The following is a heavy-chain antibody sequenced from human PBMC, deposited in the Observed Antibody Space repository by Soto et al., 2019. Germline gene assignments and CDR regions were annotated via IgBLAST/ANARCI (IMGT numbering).Heavy chain of an antibody. D-gene: IGHD1-7*01. V-gene: IGHV3-53*01. J-gene: IGHJ4*01. CDR3: ARGRGIGNSYFFYY. CDR2: IYAPGST. Sequence: PGGSLRLSCAASGFSISSYYLSWVRQAPGKGLEWVSTIYAPGSTNYADSVKGQFTISKDNSRNTVYLQMNRLRADDTAVYFCARGRGIGNSYFFYYWGHGALVTVSS. CDR1: GFSISSYY.